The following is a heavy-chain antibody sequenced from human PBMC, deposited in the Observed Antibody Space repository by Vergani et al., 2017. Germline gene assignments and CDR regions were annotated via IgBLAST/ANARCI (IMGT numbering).Heavy chain of an antibody. V-gene: IGHV1-69*01. J-gene: IGHJ4*02. CDR3: ARASNPIGLGLGDVTHFDY. Sequence: QVQLVQSGAEVKKPGSSVKVSCKASGGTFSSYAISWVRQAPGQGLEWMGGIIPIFGTANYAQKFQGRVTITADESTSTAYMELSSLRSEDTAVYYCARASNPIGLGLGDVTHFDYWGQGTLVTVSS. CDR1: GGTFSSYA. CDR2: IIPIFGTA. D-gene: IGHD3-16*01.